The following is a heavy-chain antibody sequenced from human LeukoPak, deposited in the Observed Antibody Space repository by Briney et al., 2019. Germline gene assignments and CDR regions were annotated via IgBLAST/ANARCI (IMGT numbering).Heavy chain of an antibody. Sequence: GGSLRLSCAASGFTFSSYAMHWVRQAPGKGLEWVAVISYDGSNKYYADSVKGRFTISRDNSKNTLYLQTNSLRAEDTAVYYCARDSEVGATTTDAFDIWGQGTMVTVSS. D-gene: IGHD1-26*01. CDR2: ISYDGSNK. J-gene: IGHJ3*02. V-gene: IGHV3-30-3*01. CDR3: ARDSEVGATTTDAFDI. CDR1: GFTFSSYA.